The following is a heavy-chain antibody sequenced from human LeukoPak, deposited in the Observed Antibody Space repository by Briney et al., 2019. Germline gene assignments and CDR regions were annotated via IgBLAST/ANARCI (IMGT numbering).Heavy chain of an antibody. CDR2: ITDSSSYM. V-gene: IGHV3-21*01. Sequence: GGSLRLSCAASGFTFSSCSMNWVRQAPGKGLEWVSSITDSSSYMYYADSVKGRFTISRDNAKNSLYLQMSSLRAEDTAVYYCARHLASDYGDLFDYWGQGTLVTVSS. D-gene: IGHD4-17*01. J-gene: IGHJ4*02. CDR3: ARHLASDYGDLFDY. CDR1: GFTFSSCS.